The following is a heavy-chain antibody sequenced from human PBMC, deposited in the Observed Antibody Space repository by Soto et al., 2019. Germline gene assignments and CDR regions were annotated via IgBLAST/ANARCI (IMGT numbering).Heavy chain of an antibody. CDR2: IYYSGST. CDR3: ARDHYYDSSGYYYFAY. Sequence: PSETLSLTCTVSGGSVSSGSYYWSWIRQPPGKGLEWIGYIYYSGSTNYNPSLKSRVTISVDTSKNQFSLKLSSVTAADTAVYYCARDHYYDSSGYYYFAYWGQGTLVTVSS. D-gene: IGHD3-22*01. V-gene: IGHV4-61*01. J-gene: IGHJ4*02. CDR1: GGSVSSGSYY.